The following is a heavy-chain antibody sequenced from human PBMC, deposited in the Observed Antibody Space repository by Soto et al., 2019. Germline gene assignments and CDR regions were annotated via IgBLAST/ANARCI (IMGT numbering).Heavy chain of an antibody. CDR3: ERKTNGWFGMDV. V-gene: IGHV5-51*01. Sequence: GESLKISCKGAGYSFTDYWIGWVRQMPGKGLEWMGIIYPGDSGARYSPSFQGQVSISADKSVNTAYLQWGSLKASDTAMYYCERKTNGWFGMDVWGQGTTVTVSS. J-gene: IGHJ6*02. CDR1: GYSFTDYW. D-gene: IGHD6-19*01. CDR2: IYPGDSGA.